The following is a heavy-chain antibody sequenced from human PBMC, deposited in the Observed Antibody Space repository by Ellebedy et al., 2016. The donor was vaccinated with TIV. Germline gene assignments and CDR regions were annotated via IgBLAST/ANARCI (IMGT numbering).Heavy chain of an antibody. V-gene: IGHV3-66*01. CDR2: IYSGGST. CDR1: GFTVSSNY. J-gene: IGHJ6*02. Sequence: GESLKISCAASGFTVSSNYMSWVRQAPGKGLEWVSVIYSGGSTYYADSVKGRFTISRDNSKNTLHLQMNSLRAEDTAVYYCAREYADGMDVWGQGTTVTVSS. CDR3: AREYADGMDV.